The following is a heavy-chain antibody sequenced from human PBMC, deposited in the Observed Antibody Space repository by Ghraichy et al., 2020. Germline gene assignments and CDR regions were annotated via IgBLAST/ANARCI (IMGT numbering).Heavy chain of an antibody. CDR2: IYYSGST. CDR3: ARHFIGPHFYYYYYYMDV. Sequence: SETLSLTCTVSGGSISSSSYYWGWIRQPPGKGLEWIGSIYYSGSTYYNPSLKSRVTISVDTSKNQFSLKLSSVTAADTAVYYCARHFIGPHFYYYYYYMDVWGKGTTVTVSS. J-gene: IGHJ6*03. D-gene: IGHD3/OR15-3a*01. CDR1: GGSISSSSYY. V-gene: IGHV4-39*01.